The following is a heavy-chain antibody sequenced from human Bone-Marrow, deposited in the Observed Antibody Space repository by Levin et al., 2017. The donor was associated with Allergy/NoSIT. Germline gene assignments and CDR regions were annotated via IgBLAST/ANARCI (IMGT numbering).Heavy chain of an antibody. J-gene: IGHJ6*03. CDR3: AGSGWSYYYYYMDV. Sequence: SETLSLTCTVSGGSISSGSYYWSWIRQPAGKGLEWIGRIYTSGSTNYNPSLKSRVTISVDTSKNQFSLKLSSVTAADTAVYYCAGSGWSYYYYYMDVWGKGTTVTVSS. CDR1: GGSISSGSYY. CDR2: IYTSGST. V-gene: IGHV4-61*02. D-gene: IGHD6-19*01.